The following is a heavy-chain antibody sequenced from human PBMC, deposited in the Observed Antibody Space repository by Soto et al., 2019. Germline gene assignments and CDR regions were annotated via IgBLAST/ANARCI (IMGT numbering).Heavy chain of an antibody. CDR3: ARDKRVTMIGGWFDP. J-gene: IGHJ5*02. CDR1: GYSISRGYY. D-gene: IGHD3-22*01. V-gene: IGHV4-38-2*02. CDR2: IYHSGKT. Sequence: SETLSLTCVVSGYSISRGYYWAWVRQPPGKELEWIGSIYHSGKTYYKPSLRSRVTVSVDTSKNQFSMKLIYLTAADTAVSSCARDKRVTMIGGWFDPMGKGTLVTVSS.